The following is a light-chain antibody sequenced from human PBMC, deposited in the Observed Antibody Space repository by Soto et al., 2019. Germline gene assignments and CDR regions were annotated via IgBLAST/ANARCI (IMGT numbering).Light chain of an antibody. V-gene: IGKV1-5*03. J-gene: IGKJ1*01. CDR1: QTISSW. Sequence: DIQMTQSPSTLSGSVVDRVNITCRASQTISSWLAWYQQKPGKAPKLLIYKASTLKSGVPSRFSGSGSGTEFTLTISSLQPDDFATYYCQHYNSYSEAFGQGTKVDIK. CDR3: QHYNSYSEA. CDR2: KAS.